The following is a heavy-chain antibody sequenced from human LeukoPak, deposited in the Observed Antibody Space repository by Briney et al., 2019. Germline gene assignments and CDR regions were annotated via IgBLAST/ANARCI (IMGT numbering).Heavy chain of an antibody. J-gene: IGHJ4*02. Sequence: GGSLRLSCAASGFTFSSYSMTWVRQAPGKGLEWVSSISSSSSYIYYADSVKGRFTISRDNAKNSLYLQMNSLRAEDTAVYYCARDRSLSVAGIFDYWGQGTLVTVSS. CDR3: ARDRSLSVAGIFDY. D-gene: IGHD6-19*01. V-gene: IGHV3-21*01. CDR1: GFTFSSYS. CDR2: ISSSSSYI.